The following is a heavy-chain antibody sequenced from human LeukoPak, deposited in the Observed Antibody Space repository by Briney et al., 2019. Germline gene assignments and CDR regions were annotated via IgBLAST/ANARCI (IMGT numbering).Heavy chain of an antibody. Sequence: SQTLSLTCAISGDSVSSNSVAWNWIRQSPSRGLEWLGRTYYRSRWYNDFAVSMKGRITINPDTSKNQFSLQLNSVTPEDTAVYYCAGVKWRGPTSSGWLDYWGQGTLVTVSS. D-gene: IGHD6-19*01. CDR1: GDSVSSNSVA. J-gene: IGHJ4*02. CDR2: TYYRSRWYN. CDR3: AGVKWRGPTSSGWLDY. V-gene: IGHV6-1*01.